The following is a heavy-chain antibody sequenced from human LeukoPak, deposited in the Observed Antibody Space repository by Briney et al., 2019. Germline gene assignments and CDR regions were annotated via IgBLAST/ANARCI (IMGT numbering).Heavy chain of an antibody. V-gene: IGHV4-39*07. CDR3: ARVTGYMIEDYFDY. D-gene: IGHD3-22*01. Sequence: SETLSLTCTVSGDSITGYYWGWIRQPPGKGLEWIGNIYYTGNTYYNASLKSRVTISVETSKNQFSLKLSSVTAADTAVYYCARVTGYMIEDYFDYWGQGTLVTVSS. CDR1: GDSITGYY. CDR2: IYYTGNT. J-gene: IGHJ4*02.